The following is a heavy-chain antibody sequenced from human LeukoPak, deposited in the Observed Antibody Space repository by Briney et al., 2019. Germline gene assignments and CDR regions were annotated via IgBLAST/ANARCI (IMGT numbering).Heavy chain of an antibody. Sequence: SQTLSLTCTVSGGSITGGGYSWNWIRQQPGKGLEWIGYIFDSGNTNYNPSLRSRLSIPIDTSKNQFYLRLNSVTAADTAVYFCSVWGIWFDPWGPGTLVAVSS. CDR2: IFDSGNT. CDR3: SVWGIWFDP. V-gene: IGHV4-31*03. J-gene: IGHJ5*02. D-gene: IGHD6-19*01. CDR1: GGSITGGGYS.